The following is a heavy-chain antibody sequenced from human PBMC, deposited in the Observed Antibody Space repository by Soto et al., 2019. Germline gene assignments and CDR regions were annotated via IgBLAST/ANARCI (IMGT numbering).Heavy chain of an antibody. D-gene: IGHD3-22*01. V-gene: IGHV4-38-2*01. J-gene: IGHJ5*02. CDR2: IYHGGST. CDR1: GYSISSGYY. CDR3: ARVGPWVPYYYDSSPYTFENWFDP. Sequence: PSETLCLTCAVSGYSISSGYYWGWLRQPPGKGLEWIGIIYHGGSTYYNPSLNSRVTLSIDMTNNHVSLILNSVTAADTAVYYCARVGPWVPYYYDSSPYTFENWFDPWGQGTLVTVS.